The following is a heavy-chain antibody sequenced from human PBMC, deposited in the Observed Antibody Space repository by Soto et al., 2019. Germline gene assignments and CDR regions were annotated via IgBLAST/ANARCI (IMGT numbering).Heavy chain of an antibody. CDR2: IYYTGST. CDR3: ARSYDSSGYYYVSYSFDY. Sequence: SETLSLTCTVSGGSISSYYWSWIRQPPGKGLEWIGYIYYTGSTKYNPSLKSRVTISLDTSKNQFSLKLSSVTAADTAVYYCARSYDSSGYYYVSYSFDYWGQGTLVAVSS. V-gene: IGHV4-59*01. D-gene: IGHD3-22*01. CDR1: GGSISSYY. J-gene: IGHJ4*02.